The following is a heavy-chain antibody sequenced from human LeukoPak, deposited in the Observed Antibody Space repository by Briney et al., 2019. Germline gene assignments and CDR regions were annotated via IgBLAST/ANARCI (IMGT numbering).Heavy chain of an antibody. J-gene: IGHJ4*02. D-gene: IGHD3-22*01. CDR1: GYTFTSYY. V-gene: IGHV1-2*02. CDR2: INPNSGGT. CDR3: ARAYYYDSSGYLFDY. Sequence: ASVKVSCKASGYTFTSYYMHWVRQAPGQGLEWMGWINPNSGGTNYAQKFQGRVTMTRDTSISTAYMELSRLRSDDTAVYYCARAYYYDSSGYLFDYWGQGTLVTVSS.